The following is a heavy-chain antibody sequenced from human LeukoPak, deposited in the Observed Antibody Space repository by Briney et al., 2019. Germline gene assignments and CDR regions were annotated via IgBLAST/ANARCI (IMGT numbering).Heavy chain of an antibody. Sequence: GGSLRLSCAASGITFDRYGMSWVRQAPGKGLEWVTTVNDNGRNTHYADSVRGRFTISRDNSKNTVSLQMSSLRAEDTAVYYCATEVNSHGDSFAHWGQGTQVTVSS. J-gene: IGHJ4*02. D-gene: IGHD2-8*01. CDR2: VNDNGRNT. V-gene: IGHV3-23*01. CDR1: GITFDRYG. CDR3: ATEVNSHGDSFAH.